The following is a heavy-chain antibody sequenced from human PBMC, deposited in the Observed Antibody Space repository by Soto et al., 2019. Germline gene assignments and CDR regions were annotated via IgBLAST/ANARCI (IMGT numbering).Heavy chain of an antibody. Sequence: SETLSLTCTVSGGSISSYYWSWIRQPAGKGLEWIGRIYTSGSTNYNPSLKSRVTMSVDTSKNQFSLKLSSVTAADTAVYYCARVRYYGSGSYSTGNWFDPWGQGTLVTVPS. CDR1: GGSISSYY. CDR2: IYTSGST. V-gene: IGHV4-4*07. CDR3: ARVRYYGSGSYSTGNWFDP. J-gene: IGHJ5*02. D-gene: IGHD3-10*01.